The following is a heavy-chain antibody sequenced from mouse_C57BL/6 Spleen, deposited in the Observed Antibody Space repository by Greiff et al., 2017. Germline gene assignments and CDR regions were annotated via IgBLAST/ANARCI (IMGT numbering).Heavy chain of an antibody. CDR2: IDPEDGET. CDR1: GFNIKDYY. CDR3: ARSGTFFDY. J-gene: IGHJ2*01. V-gene: IGHV14-2*01. Sequence: VQLQQSGAELVKPGASVKLSCTASGFNIKDYYMHWVKQRTEQGLEWIGRIDPEDGETKYAPQFQGKATITADTSSNTAYLQLSSLTSEDTAVYYCARSGTFFDYWGQGTTRTVSS. D-gene: IGHD4-1*01.